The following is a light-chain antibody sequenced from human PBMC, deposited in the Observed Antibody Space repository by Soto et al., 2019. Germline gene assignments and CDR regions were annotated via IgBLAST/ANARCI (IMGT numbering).Light chain of an antibody. J-gene: IGLJ1*01. V-gene: IGLV2-14*03. CDR1: SSDVGAYIY. CDR2: EVN. Sequence: SVLTQPASVSGSPGQSITISCGGTSSDVGAYIYVSWYQQFPGKAPKLILYEVNNRPSGVSNRFSGSKSGTTASLTISGLQPEDEPDYYCSASSDIDTKVFGTGTKVTVL. CDR3: SASSDIDTKV.